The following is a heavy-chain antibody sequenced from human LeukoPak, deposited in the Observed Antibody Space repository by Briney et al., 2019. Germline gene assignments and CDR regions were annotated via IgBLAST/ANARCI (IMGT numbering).Heavy chain of an antibody. Sequence: GGSLRLSCAASGFTFSSYSMNWVRQAPGKGLEWVSYISSSSSTIYYADSVRGQFTISRDNAKNSLYLQMNSLRAEDTAVYYCAREGGSYRVPYWGQGTLVTVSS. CDR2: ISSSSSTI. CDR1: GFTFSSYS. CDR3: AREGGSYRVPY. V-gene: IGHV3-48*01. J-gene: IGHJ4*02. D-gene: IGHD1-26*01.